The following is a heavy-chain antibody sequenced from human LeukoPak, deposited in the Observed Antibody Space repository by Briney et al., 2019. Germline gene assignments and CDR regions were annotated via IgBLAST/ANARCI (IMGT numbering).Heavy chain of an antibody. Sequence: GGALRLSCAASRFIFSSYAMSGVRQAPGKGVEWVSPISGSGGSTYYADSVKGRFTISRDNSKNKVSLQMNSLRAEDTAVYYCAKDRSCINDVCHGDSDYSGQGTLVTVSS. CDR2: ISGSGGST. J-gene: IGHJ4*02. V-gene: IGHV3-23*01. CDR1: RFIFSSYA. D-gene: IGHD2-8*01. CDR3: AKDRSCINDVCHGDSDY.